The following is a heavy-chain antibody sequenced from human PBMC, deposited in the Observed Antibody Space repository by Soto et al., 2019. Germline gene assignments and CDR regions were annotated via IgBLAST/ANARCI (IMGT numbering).Heavy chain of an antibody. J-gene: IGHJ1*01. CDR1: GFTFSSYW. D-gene: IGHD6-13*01. CDR3: ASTYSSSWYHPAEYFQH. CDR2: INSDGSST. Sequence: GGSLSLSCAASGFTFSSYWMHWVSQAPGKGLVWVSRINSDGSSTSYADSVRGRFAISRDNAKNTLYLQMNSLRAEDTAVYYCASTYSSSWYHPAEYFQHWGQGTLDTVSS. V-gene: IGHV3-74*01.